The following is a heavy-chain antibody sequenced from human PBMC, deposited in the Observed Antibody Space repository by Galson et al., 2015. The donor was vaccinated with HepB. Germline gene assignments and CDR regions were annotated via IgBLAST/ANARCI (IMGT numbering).Heavy chain of an antibody. J-gene: IGHJ1*01. CDR3: ARDGEQQLHAEYFQH. D-gene: IGHD6-13*01. V-gene: IGHV3-7*03. CDR1: GFTFSSYW. Sequence: SLRLSCAASGFTFSSYWMSWVRQAPGKGLEWVANIKQDGSEKYYVDSVKGRFTISRDNAKNSLYLQMNSLRAEDTAVYYCARDGEQQLHAEYFQHWGQGTLVTVSS. CDR2: IKQDGSEK.